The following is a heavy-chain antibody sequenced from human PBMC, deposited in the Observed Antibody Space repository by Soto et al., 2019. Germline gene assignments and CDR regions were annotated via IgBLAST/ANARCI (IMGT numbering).Heavy chain of an antibody. Sequence: QVQLVQSGAEEKNPGASVKVSCKASGYTFSNFAMQWVRQAPGQRLEWMGWINRGNGNTEYSQKFQGRVTITRDTSASSVYMELSSLTSEDTAVYYCARSSTVDTTAGGTHFDYWGQGTLVTVSS. J-gene: IGHJ4*02. CDR3: ARSSTVDTTAGGTHFDY. V-gene: IGHV1-3*05. D-gene: IGHD1-1*01. CDR1: GYTFSNFA. CDR2: INRGNGNT.